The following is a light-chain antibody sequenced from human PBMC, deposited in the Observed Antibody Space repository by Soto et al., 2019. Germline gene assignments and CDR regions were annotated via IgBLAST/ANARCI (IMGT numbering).Light chain of an antibody. CDR2: GAS. CDR3: QQYNKWPLT. CDR1: QSFTGN. V-gene: IGKV3-15*01. Sequence: EIVMTQSPATLSVSPGERATLSCRASQSFTGNLAWYQQKTGQAPRILIYGASNRATGSPPRFSGSGSGTEFTLISSSLQSDDVAYYYCQQYNKWPLTFGGGTKVEIK. J-gene: IGKJ4*01.